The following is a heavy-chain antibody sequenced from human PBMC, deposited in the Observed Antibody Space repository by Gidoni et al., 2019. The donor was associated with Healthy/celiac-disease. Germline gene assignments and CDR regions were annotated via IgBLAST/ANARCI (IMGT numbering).Heavy chain of an antibody. Sequence: QVQLVQSGAEVKKPGASVKVSCKASGYTFTSYAMHWVRQAPGQRLEWMGWINAGNGNTKYSQKFQGRVTITRDTSASTAYMELSSLRSEDTAVYYCARDQAEIVGTYSYYYYGMDVWGQGTTVTVSS. CDR3: ARDQAEIVGTYSYYYYGMDV. J-gene: IGHJ6*02. CDR2: INAGNGNT. CDR1: GYTFTSYA. V-gene: IGHV1-3*01. D-gene: IGHD1-26*01.